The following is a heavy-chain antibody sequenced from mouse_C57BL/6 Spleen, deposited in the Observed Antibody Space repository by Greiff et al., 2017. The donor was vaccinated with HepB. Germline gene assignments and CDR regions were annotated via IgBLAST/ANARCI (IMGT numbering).Heavy chain of an antibody. D-gene: IGHD2-3*01. CDR2: INPNNGGT. CDR1: GYTFTDYN. V-gene: IGHV1-22*01. CDR3: ANYDGYYEGFAY. Sequence: EVQLQQSGPELVKPGASVKMSCKASGYTFTDYNMHWVKQSHGKSLEWIGYINPNNGGTSYNQKFKGKATLTVNKSSSTAYMELRSLTSEDSAVYYCANYDGYYEGFAYWGQGTLVTVSA. J-gene: IGHJ3*01.